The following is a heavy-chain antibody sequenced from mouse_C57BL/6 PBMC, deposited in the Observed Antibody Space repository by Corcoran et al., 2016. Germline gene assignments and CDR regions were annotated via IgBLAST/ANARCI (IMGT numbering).Heavy chain of an antibody. CDR3: ARDYYGSSWELDG. CDR2: INPNNGST. CDR1: GYTFTDYY. V-gene: IGHV1-26*01. J-gene: IGHJ1*03. Sequence: EVQLQQSGPELVKPGSSVKISCKSSGYTFTDYYMNWVKKSHGKSLEWIGDINPNNGSTSYNQKFKGKATLTVDKYSSTDYMELRSLTSEDSAVDYCARDYYGSSWELDGWGTGTTVTVDS. D-gene: IGHD1-1*01.